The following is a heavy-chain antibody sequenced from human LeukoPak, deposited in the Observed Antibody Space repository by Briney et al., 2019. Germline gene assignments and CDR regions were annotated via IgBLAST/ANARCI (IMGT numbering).Heavy chain of an antibody. Sequence: GGSLRLSCAASGFTFDDYAMHWVRQAPGKGLEWVSLITGDGGSTYYADFMKGRFTISRDNSRGSLYLQMNSLRTEDTALYFCAKEGPIAVAAYFDHWGQGALVTVSS. CDR2: ITGDGGST. CDR1: GFTFDDYA. D-gene: IGHD6-19*01. CDR3: AKEGPIAVAAYFDH. V-gene: IGHV3-43*02. J-gene: IGHJ4*02.